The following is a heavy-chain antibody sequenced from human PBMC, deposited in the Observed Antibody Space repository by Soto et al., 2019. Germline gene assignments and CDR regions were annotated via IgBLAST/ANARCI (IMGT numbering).Heavy chain of an antibody. CDR1: GFTFSSYS. CDR2: ISGSSSYI. CDR3: ARDQFRPHDFGLADY. Sequence: GGSLRLSCAASGFTFSSYSMNWVRQAPGKGLEWVSSISGSSSYIYYADSVKGRFTISRDNAKNSLYLQMNSLTSEDTAIYYCARDQFRPHDFGLADYWGQGTLVTVSS. D-gene: IGHD4-17*01. V-gene: IGHV3-21*01. J-gene: IGHJ4*02.